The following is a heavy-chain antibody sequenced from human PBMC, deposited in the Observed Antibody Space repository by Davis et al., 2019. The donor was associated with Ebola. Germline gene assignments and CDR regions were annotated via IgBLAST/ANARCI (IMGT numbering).Heavy chain of an antibody. Sequence: SETLSLTCTVSGGSISSYYWSWIRQPAGKGLEWIGRIYTSGSTYYNPSLKSRVTMSVDTSKNQISLRLRSVTAADTAVYYCARGEGRWLLFHSWGQGTLVTVSS. CDR3: ARGEGRWLLFHS. CDR1: GGSISSYY. J-gene: IGHJ4*02. CDR2: IYTSGST. V-gene: IGHV4-4*07. D-gene: IGHD5-24*01.